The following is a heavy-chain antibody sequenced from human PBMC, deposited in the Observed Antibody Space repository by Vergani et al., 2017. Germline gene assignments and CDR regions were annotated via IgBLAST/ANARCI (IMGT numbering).Heavy chain of an antibody. D-gene: IGHD3-3*01. J-gene: IGHJ5*02. CDR2: ISGSGGST. V-gene: IGHV3-23*01. Sequence: EVQLLESGGGLVQPGGSLRLTCAASEFTFSNYAMNWVRQAPGQGLEWVSAISGSGGSTYYADSVKGRFTISRDNSKNTMYLQMNSLRAEDTAVYYCAKDHGRASEWLLSTPEYNWFDPWGQGTLVTVSS. CDR1: EFTFSNYA. CDR3: AKDHGRASEWLLSTPEYNWFDP.